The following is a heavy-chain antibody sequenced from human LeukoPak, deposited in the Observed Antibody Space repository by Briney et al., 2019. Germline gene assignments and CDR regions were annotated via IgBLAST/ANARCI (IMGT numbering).Heavy chain of an antibody. CDR1: GGSISSYY. D-gene: IGHD3-22*01. V-gene: IGHV4-59*08. Sequence: SGTLSLTCTVSGGSISSYYWSWIRQPPGKGLEGIGYIYYSGSTNYNPSLKSRVTISVDTSKNQFSLKLSSVTAADTAVYYCARHRDDSSGYYYLESGFDIWGQGTMVTVSS. CDR2: IYYSGST. J-gene: IGHJ3*02. CDR3: ARHRDDSSGYYYLESGFDI.